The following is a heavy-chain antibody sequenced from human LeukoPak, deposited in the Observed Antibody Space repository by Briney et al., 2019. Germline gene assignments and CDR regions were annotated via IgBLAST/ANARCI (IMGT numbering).Heavy chain of an antibody. Sequence: GSLRLSCAASGFTFSSYAMSWVRQAPGKGLEWVSVIYSGGSTYYADSVKGRFTISRDNSKNTLYLQMNSLRAEDTAVYYCARDYLNYYDSRGYSAQYYYYGMDVWGQGTTVTVSS. J-gene: IGHJ6*02. CDR3: ARDYLNYYDSRGYSAQYYYYGMDV. V-gene: IGHV3-66*01. D-gene: IGHD3-22*01. CDR2: IYSGGST. CDR1: GFTFSSYA.